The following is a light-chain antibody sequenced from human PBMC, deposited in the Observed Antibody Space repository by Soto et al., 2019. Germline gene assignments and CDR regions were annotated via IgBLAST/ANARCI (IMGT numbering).Light chain of an antibody. CDR3: LLYYGGAQNVV. Sequence: QTVVTQEPSLTVSPGGTVTLTCASSTGAVTSGYYPNWFQQKPGQAPRALIYSISNKHSWTPARFSGSLLGGKAALTLSGVQPEDEAEYYCLLYYGGAQNVVFGGGTKLTVL. V-gene: IGLV7-43*01. J-gene: IGLJ2*01. CDR2: SIS. CDR1: TGAVTSGYY.